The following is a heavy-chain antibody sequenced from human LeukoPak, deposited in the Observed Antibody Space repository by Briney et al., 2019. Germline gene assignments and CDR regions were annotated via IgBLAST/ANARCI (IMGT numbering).Heavy chain of an antibody. CDR1: GGSISSYY. CDR3: ARLRITMVRGVRPYYYYMDV. Sequence: SETLSLTCTVSGGSISSYYWSWIRQPPGKGLEWIGYIYYSGSTNYNPSLKSRVTISVDTSKNQFSLKLSSVTAADTAVYYCARLRITMVRGVRPYYYYMDVWGKGTTVTISS. D-gene: IGHD3-10*01. V-gene: IGHV4-59*12. J-gene: IGHJ6*03. CDR2: IYYSGST.